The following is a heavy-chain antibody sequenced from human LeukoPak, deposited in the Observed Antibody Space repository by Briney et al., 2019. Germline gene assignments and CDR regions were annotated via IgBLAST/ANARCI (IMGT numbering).Heavy chain of an antibody. CDR2: IYYSGST. V-gene: IGHV4-59*12. CDR3: ARGGQWELPEVFDY. Sequence: SETLSLACTVSGGSISSYYWSWIRQPPGKGLEWIGYIYYSGSTNYNPSLKSRVTMSVDTSKNQFSLKLSSVTAADTAVYYCARGGQWELPEVFDYWGQGTLVTVSS. D-gene: IGHD1-26*01. J-gene: IGHJ4*02. CDR1: GGSISSYY.